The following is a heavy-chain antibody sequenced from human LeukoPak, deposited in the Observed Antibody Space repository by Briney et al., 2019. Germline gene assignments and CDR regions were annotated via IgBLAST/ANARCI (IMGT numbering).Heavy chain of an antibody. CDR2: ISSNGGST. D-gene: IGHD2-21*02. J-gene: IGHJ3*02. CDR3: ARDAGPYCGGDCYPNDAFDI. CDR1: GFTFSSYA. V-gene: IGHV3-64*01. Sequence: GGSLRLSCAASGFTFSSYAMHWVRQAPGKGLEYVSAISSNGGSTYYANSVKGRFTISRDNSENTLYLQMGSLRAEDMAVYYCARDAGPYCGGDCYPNDAFDIWGQGTMVTVSS.